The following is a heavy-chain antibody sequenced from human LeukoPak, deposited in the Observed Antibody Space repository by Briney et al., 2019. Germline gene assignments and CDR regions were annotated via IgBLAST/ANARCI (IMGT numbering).Heavy chain of an antibody. D-gene: IGHD3-9*01. CDR1: GFTFTNHA. J-gene: IGHJ4*02. CDR3: AEWEDYDILAGNYAPDY. Sequence: GGSLRLSCVASGFTFTNHAMSWVRQAPGKGLEWVSAITGSDGSSYYADSVKGRFTISRDNSKNTLYLQVNSLRAEDTAVYYCAEWEDYDILAGNYAPDYWGQGTLVTVSS. CDR2: ITGSDGSS. V-gene: IGHV3-23*01.